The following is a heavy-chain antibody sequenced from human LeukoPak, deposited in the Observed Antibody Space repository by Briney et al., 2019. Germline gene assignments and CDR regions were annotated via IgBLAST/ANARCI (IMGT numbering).Heavy chain of an antibody. CDR3: ARALKPGIAAAGPRGGYMDV. V-gene: IGHV1-2*02. CDR1: GYTFTGYY. D-gene: IGHD6-13*01. Sequence: ASVKVSCKASGYTFTGYYMHWVRQAPGQGLEWMGWINPNSGGTNYAQKFQGRVTMTRDTSISTAYMELSRLRSDHTAVYYCARALKPGIAAAGPRGGYMDVWGKGTAVTVSS. CDR2: INPNSGGT. J-gene: IGHJ6*03.